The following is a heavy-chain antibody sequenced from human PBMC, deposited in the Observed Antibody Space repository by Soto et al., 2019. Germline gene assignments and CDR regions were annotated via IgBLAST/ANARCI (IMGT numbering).Heavy chain of an antibody. Sequence: QVQLVESGGGLVKPGGSLRLSCAASGFTFSDYYMSWIRQAPGKGLEWVSYISSSGSTIYYADSVKGRFTISRDNAKNSQYLQMNSLRAEDTAVYYCARDKTVPAAIRGRKLGGNWFDPWGQGTLVTVSS. CDR2: ISSSGSTI. J-gene: IGHJ5*02. CDR3: ARDKTVPAAIRGRKLGGNWFDP. V-gene: IGHV3-11*01. D-gene: IGHD2-2*01. CDR1: GFTFSDYY.